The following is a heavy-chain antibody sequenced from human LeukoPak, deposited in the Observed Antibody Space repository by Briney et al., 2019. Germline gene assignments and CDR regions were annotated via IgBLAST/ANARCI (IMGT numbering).Heavy chain of an antibody. CDR3: ARDPDIAARPWYYYYMDV. J-gene: IGHJ6*03. D-gene: IGHD6-6*01. CDR2: ISAYNGNT. CDR1: GYTFTSYG. Sequence: ASVKVSCKASGYTFTSYGISRVRQAPGQGLEWMGWISAYNGNTNYAQKLQGRVTMTTDTSTSTAYMELRSLRSDDTAVYYCARDPDIAARPWYYYYMDVWGKGTTVTVSS. V-gene: IGHV1-18*01.